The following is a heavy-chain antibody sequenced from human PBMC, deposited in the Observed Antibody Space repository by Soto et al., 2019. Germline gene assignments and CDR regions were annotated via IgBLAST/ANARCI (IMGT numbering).Heavy chain of an antibody. CDR2: IYYNGST. D-gene: IGHD5-18*01. CDR3: ARGRGDTAMAWYY. Sequence: QVQLQESGPGLVKPSETLSLTCTVSGGSIRSYYWSWIRQSPGKGLEWIGYIYYNGSTKYNPSLTSRVTISVDTSKNPCSLKLSSVTAADTAVYYCARGRGDTAMAWYYWGQGTLVTVSS. CDR1: GGSIRSYY. V-gene: IGHV4-59*01. J-gene: IGHJ4*02.